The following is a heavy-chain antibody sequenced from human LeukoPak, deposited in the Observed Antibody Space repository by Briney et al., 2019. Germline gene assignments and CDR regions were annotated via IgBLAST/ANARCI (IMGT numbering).Heavy chain of an antibody. CDR3: ARDRGWYPYYFDY. D-gene: IGHD6-19*01. CDR1: GHTFTVYY. Sequence: ASVTVSCKASGHTFTVYYMHWVRQAPGQGLEWMGWINPNSGGTNYAQKFQGRVTMTRDTSISTAYMELSRLRSDDTAVYYCARDRGWYPYYFDYWGQGTLVTVSS. V-gene: IGHV1-2*02. CDR2: INPNSGGT. J-gene: IGHJ4*02.